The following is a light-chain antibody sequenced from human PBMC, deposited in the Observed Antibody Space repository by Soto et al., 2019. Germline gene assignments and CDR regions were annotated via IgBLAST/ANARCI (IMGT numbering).Light chain of an antibody. CDR1: QSISSW. CDR3: QQYNSYCT. V-gene: IGKV1-5*03. Sequence: DIQMTQYPSTLSASVGDRVTITCRASQSISSWLAWYQQKPGKAPKLLIYKESSLESGVPSRFSGSGSGTEFTLTISSLQPDDFATYYCQQYNSYCTFGQGTQVEIK. J-gene: IGKJ1*01. CDR2: KES.